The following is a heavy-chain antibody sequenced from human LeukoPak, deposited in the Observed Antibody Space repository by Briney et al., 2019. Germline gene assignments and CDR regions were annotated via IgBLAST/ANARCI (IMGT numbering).Heavy chain of an antibody. CDR1: GFTFSAYT. CDR2: ISRSGSTI. V-gene: IGHV3-48*02. D-gene: IGHD1-14*01. J-gene: IGHJ4*02. Sequence: GGSLRLSCAASGFTFSAYTMHWVRQAPGKGLELISYISRSGSTIYYADSVRGRFTISRDNAKNSLYLQMNSLRDEDTAVYYCARSSGTYNTYFDYWGQGTLVTVSS. CDR3: ARSSGTYNTYFDY.